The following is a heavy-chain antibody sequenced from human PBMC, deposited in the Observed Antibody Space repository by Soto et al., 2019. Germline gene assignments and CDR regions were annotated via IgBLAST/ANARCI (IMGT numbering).Heavy chain of an antibody. V-gene: IGHV3-7*05. Sequence: EVQLVESGGGLVQPGGSLRVSCETSGFSFSDYWMSWDRQSPGKGMEWVADVKQAGSEKNYVDSVKGRFSISRDNARKSVYLQMNSLKGDDTAVSHRAAGRWMVRYRGQGAQVTVYS. CDR1: GFSFSDYW. CDR2: VKQAGSEK. D-gene: IGHD6-19*01. J-gene: IGHJ4*02. CDR3: AAGRWMVRY.